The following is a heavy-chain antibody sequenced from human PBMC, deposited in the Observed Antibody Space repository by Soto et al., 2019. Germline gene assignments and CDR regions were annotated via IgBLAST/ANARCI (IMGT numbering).Heavy chain of an antibody. V-gene: IGHV1-69*02. Sequence: QVQLVQSGAEVKRPGSSVKVSCKASGATFNFYSINWVRQAPGLGLEWMGRVNPIVSMSNYAQKFQGRVTMTADKSTSTAYMELSSLRSEYTAIYYCASSYGSGYRAFDYWGQGALVTVSS. J-gene: IGHJ4*02. CDR1: GATFNFYS. CDR2: VNPIVSMS. D-gene: IGHD3-10*01. CDR3: ASSYGSGYRAFDY.